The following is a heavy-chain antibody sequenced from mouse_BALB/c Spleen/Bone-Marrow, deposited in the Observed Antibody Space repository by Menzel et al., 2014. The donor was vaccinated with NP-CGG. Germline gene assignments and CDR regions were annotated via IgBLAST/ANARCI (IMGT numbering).Heavy chain of an antibody. D-gene: IGHD1-1*01. CDR3: ARVTDTFYYGSSYWYFDV. CDR1: GFTFSSYA. Sequence: EVKLQESGGGLVKPGGSLKLSCAASGFTFSSYAMSWVRLTPEKRLEWVASISSGGSTYYPDSVKGRFTISRDNVRNILYLQMSSLRSEDTAMYYCARVTDTFYYGSSYWYFDVWGAGTTVTVSS. CDR2: ISSGGST. J-gene: IGHJ1*01. V-gene: IGHV5-6-5*01.